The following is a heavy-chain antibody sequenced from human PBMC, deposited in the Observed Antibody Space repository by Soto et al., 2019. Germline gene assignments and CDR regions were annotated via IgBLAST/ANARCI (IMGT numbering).Heavy chain of an antibody. CDR2: IKSKTDGETA. CDR3: STDELEWLFPGY. J-gene: IGHJ4*02. V-gene: IGHV3-15*01. D-gene: IGHD3-3*01. Sequence: GGSLRLSCAASGFTFSNAWMRWVRQAPGKGLEWVGRIKSKTDGETADYAAPVKGRFTISRDDSKNTLYLQMNSLKTEDTAVYFCSTDELEWLFPGYWGQGTLVTVSS. CDR1: GFTFSNAW.